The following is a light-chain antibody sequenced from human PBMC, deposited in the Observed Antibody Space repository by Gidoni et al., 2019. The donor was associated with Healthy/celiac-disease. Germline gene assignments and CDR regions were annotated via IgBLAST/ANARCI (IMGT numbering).Light chain of an antibody. CDR1: QSISSW. V-gene: IGKV1-5*03. Sequence: DIQMTQSPSTLSASVGDRVTITCRASQSISSWLAWYQQKPGKAPKLLISKASSLESGVPSRFSGSGSGTEFTLTISSLQPDDFATYYCQQYNSYSPKVTFXXXTKLEIK. CDR2: KAS. CDR3: QQYNSYSPKVT. J-gene: IGKJ2*01.